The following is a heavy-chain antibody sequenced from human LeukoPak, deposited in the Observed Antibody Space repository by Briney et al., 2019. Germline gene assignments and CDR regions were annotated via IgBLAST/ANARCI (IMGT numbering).Heavy chain of an antibody. CDR3: ASRPAGTTWYGVFDY. V-gene: IGHV4-59*01. D-gene: IGHD6-13*01. CDR2: IFNTGNT. CDR1: GGSINSYY. J-gene: IGHJ4*02. Sequence: PSETLSLTCSVSGGSINSYYWSWIRQPPGKRLEWIGYIFNTGNTNYNPSLGSRVTMSVDTSRDQFFLRLSSVTAADTAIYYCASRPAGTTWYGVFDYWSQGTLVTVSS.